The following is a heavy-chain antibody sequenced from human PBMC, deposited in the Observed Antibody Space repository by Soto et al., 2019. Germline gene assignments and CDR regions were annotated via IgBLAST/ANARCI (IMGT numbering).Heavy chain of an antibody. CDR2: IWHDGSKK. D-gene: IGHD3-10*01. CDR3: ARDRGDFGSGGSFFDY. J-gene: IGHJ4*02. CDR1: GFRNYG. Sequence: QVQLVVSGGGVVQPGRSLRLSCAASGFRNYGMHWVRQAPGKRLEWVALIWHDGSKKHYADSVKGRFTISRDDSKNTVDLQMNSLRADDTAVYYCARDRGDFGSGGSFFDYWGQGTLVTVSS. V-gene: IGHV3-33*01.